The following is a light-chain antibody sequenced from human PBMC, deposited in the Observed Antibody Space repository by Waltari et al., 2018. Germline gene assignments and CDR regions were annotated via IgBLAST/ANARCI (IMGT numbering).Light chain of an antibody. CDR3: QQYSTYSRT. V-gene: IGKV1-5*03. CDR2: KAS. Sequence: DVQMTQSLSTLSASVGDRVTITCRASQSISNWLAWYQQKPGKAPKVLIYKASNLESGVPSRFSGSGSGTEFTLTISSLQPDDCATYYCQQYSTYSRTFGQGTKVEIK. J-gene: IGKJ1*01. CDR1: QSISNW.